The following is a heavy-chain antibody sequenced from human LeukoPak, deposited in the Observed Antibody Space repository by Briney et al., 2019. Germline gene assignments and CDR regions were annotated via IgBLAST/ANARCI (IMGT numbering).Heavy chain of an antibody. Sequence: GGSLRLSCAASGFTFSHYGMSWVRQAPGKGLEWVSGISGSGYGTYYADSVKGRFTISRDNSKNTLYLQMNSLRAEDTAVYYCAKDKSLNSFDYWGQGTLVTVSS. D-gene: IGHD3-16*01. V-gene: IGHV3-23*01. CDR2: ISGSGYGT. CDR3: AKDKSLNSFDY. J-gene: IGHJ4*02. CDR1: GFTFSHYG.